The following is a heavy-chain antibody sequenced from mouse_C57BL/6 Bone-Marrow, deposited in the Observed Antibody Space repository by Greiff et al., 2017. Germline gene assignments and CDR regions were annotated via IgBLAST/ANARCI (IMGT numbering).Heavy chain of an antibody. V-gene: IGHV14-4*01. CDR2: IDPENGET. CDR1: GFNIKDDY. D-gene: IGHD1-1*01. J-gene: IGHJ3*01. CDR3: AQFSYYYGSPAWFAY. Sequence: VQLQQSGAELVRPGASVKLSCTASGFNIKDDYMHWVKQRPEQGLEWIGWIDPENGETKYAPKFQGKATITADTSSNTAYLQLSSLTSEDTAVYYCAQFSYYYGSPAWFAYWGQGTLVTVSA.